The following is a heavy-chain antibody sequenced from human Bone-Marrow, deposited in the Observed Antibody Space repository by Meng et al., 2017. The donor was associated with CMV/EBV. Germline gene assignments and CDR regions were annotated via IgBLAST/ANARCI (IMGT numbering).Heavy chain of an antibody. V-gene: IGHV1-46*01. CDR1: GYTFTSYY. J-gene: IGHJ3*02. Sequence: ASVKVSCKASGYTFTSYYMHWVRQAPGQGLEWMGIINPSAGSTRYAPNFQGRVSMTSDTSTSTAYLELSSLISEDTAVYYCARPRYCSGTSCEDTFDIWGQGTRVTVSS. CDR3: ARPRYCSGTSCEDTFDI. CDR2: INPSAGST. D-gene: IGHD2-2*01.